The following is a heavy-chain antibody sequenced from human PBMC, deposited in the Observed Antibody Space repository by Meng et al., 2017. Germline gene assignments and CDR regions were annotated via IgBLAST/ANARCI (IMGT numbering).Heavy chain of an antibody. Sequence: VRLVESGAELKKPGRSVKVACKVSGYPLPYNYLHWVQQAPGQGLEWMGWINPHSGGTYFAQNFQGRVTLTSNTSISTAYMELSRLRSDGTAMYYCARRVAVAGNTSRVRWFDPWGQGTLVTVSS. CDR1: GYPLPYNY. CDR2: INPHSGGT. V-gene: IGHV1-2*02. CDR3: ARRVAVAGNTSRVRWFDP. D-gene: IGHD6-19*01. J-gene: IGHJ5*02.